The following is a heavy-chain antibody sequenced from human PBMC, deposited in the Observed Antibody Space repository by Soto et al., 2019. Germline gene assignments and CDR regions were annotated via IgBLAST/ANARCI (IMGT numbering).Heavy chain of an antibody. CDR1: GGSISSGTYY. Sequence: PSETLSLTCTVSGGSISSGTYYWSWIRQHPGKGLEWIGYIYYSGSTYYNPSLKSRVTISVDTSKNQFSLKLSSVTAADTAVYYCAVGNCGGDCGGFDYWGQGTLVTVSS. CDR2: IYYSGST. D-gene: IGHD2-21*02. J-gene: IGHJ4*02. CDR3: AVGNCGGDCGGFDY. V-gene: IGHV4-30-4*08.